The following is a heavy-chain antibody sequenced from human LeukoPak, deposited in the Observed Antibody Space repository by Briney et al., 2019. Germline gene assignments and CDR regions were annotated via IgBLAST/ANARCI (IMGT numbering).Heavy chain of an antibody. Sequence: SGTLSLTCTVSGGSLSSYYWSWIRQPPGKGLEWIGYIYYSGSTNYNPSLKSRVTISVDTSKNQFSLKLSSVTAADTAVYYCATLDYGDYVLDYWGQGTLVTVSS. CDR1: GGSLSSYY. CDR2: IYYSGST. J-gene: IGHJ4*02. CDR3: ATLDYGDYVLDY. V-gene: IGHV4-59*01. D-gene: IGHD4-17*01.